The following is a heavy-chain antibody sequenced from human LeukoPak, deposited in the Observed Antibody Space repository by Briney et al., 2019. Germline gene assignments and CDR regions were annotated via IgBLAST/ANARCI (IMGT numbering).Heavy chain of an antibody. J-gene: IGHJ5*01. D-gene: IGHD2-21*02. CDR3: ARGGCGGDCYPNWFDS. CDR1: GFTFSTYW. Sequence: PGGSLRLSCAASGFTFSTYWMSWVRQAPGKGLEWVANIKQDGSEKYYVDSVKGRFTISRDNAKNSLYLQMNSLRAEDTAVYYCARGGCGGDCYPNWFDSWGQGTLVTVSS. CDR2: IKQDGSEK. V-gene: IGHV3-7*01.